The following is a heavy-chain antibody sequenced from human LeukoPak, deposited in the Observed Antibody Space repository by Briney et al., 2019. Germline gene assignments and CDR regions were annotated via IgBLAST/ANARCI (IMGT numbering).Heavy chain of an antibody. Sequence: GGSLRLSCAASGFTFSSLAMNWVRQAPGKGLEWVSSITFSGDYIYYVDSVKGRFTISRDNAKNSLYLHMNSLRAEDTAVYYCASNFRYLDIWGKGTTVTVSS. CDR1: GFTFSSLA. D-gene: IGHD3-9*01. CDR2: ITFSGDYI. V-gene: IGHV3-21*01. J-gene: IGHJ6*04. CDR3: ASNFRYLDI.